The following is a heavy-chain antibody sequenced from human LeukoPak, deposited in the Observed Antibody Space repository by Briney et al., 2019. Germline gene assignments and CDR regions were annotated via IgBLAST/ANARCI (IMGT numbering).Heavy chain of an antibody. J-gene: IGHJ6*04. CDR3: ARRDSCSSTSCYARGYYYYGMDV. CDR2: INRSGST. V-gene: IGHV4-34*01. CDR1: GGSFSGYY. Sequence: PSETLSLTCAVYGGSFSGYYWSWIRQPPGKGLEWIGEINRSGSTNYNPSLKSRVTISVDTSENQFSLKLNSVTAADTAVYYCARRDSCSSTSCYARGYYYYGMDVWGKGTTVTVSS. D-gene: IGHD2-2*01.